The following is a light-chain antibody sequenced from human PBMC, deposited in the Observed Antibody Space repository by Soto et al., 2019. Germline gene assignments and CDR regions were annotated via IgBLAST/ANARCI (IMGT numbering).Light chain of an antibody. V-gene: IGLV2-23*01. CDR2: EGT. CDR1: SSDVGSNNF. CDR3: CSYAGLNNWV. J-gene: IGLJ3*02. Sequence: QSVLTQPASVSGSLGQSITISCTGTSSDVGSNNFVSWYQQHPGKAPKLIIYEGTKRPSGVSNLFSGSKSGNTASLTISGLQAEDEADYYCCSYAGLNNWVFGGGTKLTVL.